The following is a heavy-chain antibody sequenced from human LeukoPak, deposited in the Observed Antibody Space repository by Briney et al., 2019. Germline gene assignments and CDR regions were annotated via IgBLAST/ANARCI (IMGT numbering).Heavy chain of an antibody. CDR3: ARDSRVTNGDY. J-gene: IGHJ4*02. D-gene: IGHD3-10*01. CDR1: GYTFTGYY. Sequence: ASVKVSYKASGYTFTGYYIHWVRQAPGQGLEWMGLVNPNNGDTKYAQKFQGRVTMTRDTSISTAYMELSRLRSDDTAVYYCARDSRVTNGDYWGQGTLVTVSS. V-gene: IGHV1-2*02. CDR2: VNPNNGDT.